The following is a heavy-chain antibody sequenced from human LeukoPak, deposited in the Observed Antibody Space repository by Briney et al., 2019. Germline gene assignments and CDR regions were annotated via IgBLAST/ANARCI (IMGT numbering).Heavy chain of an antibody. CDR1: GGSISSSSYY. Sequence: SETLSLTCTVSGGSISSSSYYWGWIRQPPGKGLEWIGSIYYSGSTYYNPSLKSRVTISVDTSKNQFSLKLSSVSAADTAVYYCARHGFLVATITAAFDMWGQGTMVPVSS. D-gene: IGHD5-12*01. J-gene: IGHJ3*02. CDR2: IYYSGST. CDR3: ARHGFLVATITAAFDM. V-gene: IGHV4-39*01.